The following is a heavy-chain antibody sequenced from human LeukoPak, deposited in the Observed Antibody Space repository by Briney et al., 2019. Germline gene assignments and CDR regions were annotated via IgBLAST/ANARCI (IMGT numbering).Heavy chain of an antibody. J-gene: IGHJ4*02. CDR3: ARDPSSSWTSENYFDY. V-gene: IGHV3-21*01. D-gene: IGHD6-13*01. Sequence: PGGSLRLSCAASGFTFSSYSMNWVRQAPAKGLEWVSSISSSSSYIYYADSVKGRFTISRDNAKNSLYLQMNSLRAEDTAVYYCARDPSSSWTSENYFDYWGQGTLVTVSS. CDR2: ISSSSSYI. CDR1: GFTFSSYS.